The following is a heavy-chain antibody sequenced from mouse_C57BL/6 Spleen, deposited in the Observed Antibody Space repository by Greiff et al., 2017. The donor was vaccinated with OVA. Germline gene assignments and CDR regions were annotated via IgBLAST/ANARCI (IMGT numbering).Heavy chain of an antibody. CDR2: IDPEDGEN. J-gene: IGHJ2*01. CDR3: ARRIYYGYDGDFDY. V-gene: IGHV14-2*01. CDR1: GFNIKDYY. Sequence: EVKLVESGAELVKPGASVKLSCTASGFNIKDYYMHWVKQRTEQGLEWIGRIDPEDGENKYAPKFQGKATITADTSSNTAYLQLSSLTSEDTAVYYCARRIYYGYDGDFDYWGQGTTLTVSS. D-gene: IGHD2-2*01.